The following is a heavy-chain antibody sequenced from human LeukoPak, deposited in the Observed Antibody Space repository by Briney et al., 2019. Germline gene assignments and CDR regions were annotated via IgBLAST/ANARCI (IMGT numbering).Heavy chain of an antibody. CDR2: ISASGAKT. V-gene: IGHV3-23*01. CDR3: SKDPVQHGNGLYWFDP. Sequence: PGGSLRLSCAASGFTFNNYAVSWVRQAPGKGLDCVSGISASGAKTYYADSVKGRFTISRDNSRNTLYLQMTSLRVEDTAVYYCSKDPVQHGNGLYWFDPWGQGTVVTVPS. D-gene: IGHD1-1*01. J-gene: IGHJ5*02. CDR1: GFTFNNYA.